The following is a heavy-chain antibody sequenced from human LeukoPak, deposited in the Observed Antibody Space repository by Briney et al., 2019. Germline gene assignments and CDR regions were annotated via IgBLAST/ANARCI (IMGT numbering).Heavy chain of an antibody. V-gene: IGHV3-23*01. D-gene: IGHD3-16*02. J-gene: IGHJ4*02. CDR2: ISGSGGST. Sequence: PGGSLRLSCAASGFTFSSYAMSWVRQAPGKGLEWVSAISGSGGSTYYAGSMKGRFTISRDNSKNTLYLQMNSLRAEDTAVYYCAKTPRRTFGGVIVPRPYYFDYWGQGTLVTVSS. CDR3: AKTPRRTFGGVIVPRPYYFDY. CDR1: GFTFSSYA.